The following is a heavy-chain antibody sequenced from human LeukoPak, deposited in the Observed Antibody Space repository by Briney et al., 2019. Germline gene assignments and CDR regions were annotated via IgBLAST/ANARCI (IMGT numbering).Heavy chain of an antibody. J-gene: IGHJ5*02. V-gene: IGHV3-11*01. CDR2: ISSSGDTI. CDR1: GFPFSDYY. Sequence: GGSLRLTCAASGFPFSDYYMSWIRQPPGKGLEWVSYISSSGDTIYYADSVKGRFTISRDNAKNPVYLQMNSLRAEDTAVYYCVRVVHYGSEPAVAWGQGTLVSVSS. CDR3: VRVVHYGSEPAVA. D-gene: IGHD3-10*01.